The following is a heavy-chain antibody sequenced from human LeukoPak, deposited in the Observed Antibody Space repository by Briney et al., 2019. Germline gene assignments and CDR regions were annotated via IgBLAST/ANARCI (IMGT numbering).Heavy chain of an antibody. CDR2: INHSGST. CDR3: ARGYSGSITDRDAFDI. Sequence: SETLSLTCAVYGGSFSGYYWSWIRQPPGKGLEWIGEINHSGSTNYNPSLKSRVTISVDTSKNQFSLKLCSVTAADTAVYYCARGYSGSITDRDAFDIWGQGTMVTVSS. V-gene: IGHV4-34*01. D-gene: IGHD1-26*01. J-gene: IGHJ3*02. CDR1: GGSFSGYY.